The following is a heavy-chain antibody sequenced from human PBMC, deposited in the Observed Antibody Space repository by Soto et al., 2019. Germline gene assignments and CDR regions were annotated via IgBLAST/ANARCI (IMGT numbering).Heavy chain of an antibody. CDR1: GFTFSSYS. J-gene: IGHJ6*02. CDR2: ISSSSSYI. D-gene: IGHD1-26*01. CDR3: ARVSGSQSYYYYGMEA. Sequence: GGSLRLSCAASGFTFSSYSMNWVRQAPGKGLEWVSSISSSSSYIYYADSVKGRFTISRDNANNSLYLQMNSLRAEDTAVYYCARVSGSQSYYYYGMEAWGQGTTATVSS. V-gene: IGHV3-21*01.